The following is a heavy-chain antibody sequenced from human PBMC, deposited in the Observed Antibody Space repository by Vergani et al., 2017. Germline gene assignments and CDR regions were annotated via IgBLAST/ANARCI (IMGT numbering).Heavy chain of an antibody. CDR1: GFTFSSYS. CDR3: AKGSLGYCSSTSCYTNAADYYYYGMDV. D-gene: IGHD2-2*02. Sequence: EVQLVESGGGLVQPGGSLRLSCAASGFTFSSYSMNWVRQAPGKGLEWVSSISSSSSYIYYADSVKGRFTISRDNAKNSLYLQMNSLRAEDTAVYYCAKGSLGYCSSTSCYTNAADYYYYGMDVWGQGTTVTVSS. V-gene: IGHV3-21*04. CDR2: ISSSSSYI. J-gene: IGHJ6*02.